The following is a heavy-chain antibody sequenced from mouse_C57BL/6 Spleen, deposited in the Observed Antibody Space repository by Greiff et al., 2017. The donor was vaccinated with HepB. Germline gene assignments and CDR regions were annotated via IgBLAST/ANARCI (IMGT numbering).Heavy chain of an antibody. D-gene: IGHD2-13*01. Sequence: QVQLQQPGAELVKPGASVKLSCKASGYTFTSYWMHWVKQRPGQGLEWIGMIHPNSGSTNYNEKFNSKATLTVDKSSSTAYMQLSSLTSEDSAVYYCARIYYGVFDYWGQGTTLTVSS. CDR3: ARIYYGVFDY. CDR2: IHPNSGST. CDR1: GYTFTSYW. V-gene: IGHV1-64*01. J-gene: IGHJ2*01.